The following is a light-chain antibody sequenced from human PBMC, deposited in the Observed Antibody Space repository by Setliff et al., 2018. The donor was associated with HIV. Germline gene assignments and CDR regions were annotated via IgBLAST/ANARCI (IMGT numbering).Light chain of an antibody. V-gene: IGLV2-14*02. CDR1: SSDIGPHNL. Sequence: QSALTQPASVSGSPGQSITISCTGSSSDIGPHNLVSWYQQFPGKAPKLIISEVTKRPSGISYRFSGSKSGNTASLTISGLQTEDEANYYCNSYTSSNTVVFGTGTKVTVL. CDR3: NSYTSSNTVV. CDR2: EVT. J-gene: IGLJ1*01.